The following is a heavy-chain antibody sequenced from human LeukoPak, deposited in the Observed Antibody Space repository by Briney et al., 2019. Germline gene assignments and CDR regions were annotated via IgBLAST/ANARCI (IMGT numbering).Heavy chain of an antibody. CDR2: ISSSSSYI. Sequence: PGGSLRLSCAASGFTFSSYSMHWVRQAPGKGLEWVSSISSSSSYIYYADSVKGRFTISRDNAKNSLYLQMNSLRAEDTAVYYCARDSFYHDSSASYYFDYWGQGTLVTVSS. D-gene: IGHD3-22*01. J-gene: IGHJ4*02. V-gene: IGHV3-21*01. CDR1: GFTFSSYS. CDR3: ARDSFYHDSSASYYFDY.